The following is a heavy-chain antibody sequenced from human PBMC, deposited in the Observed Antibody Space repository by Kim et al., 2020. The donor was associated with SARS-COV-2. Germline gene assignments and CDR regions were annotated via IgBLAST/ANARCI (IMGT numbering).Heavy chain of an antibody. V-gene: IGHV3-11*01. J-gene: IGHJ4*02. CDR2: ISSSGSTI. Sequence: GGSLRLSCAASGFTFSDYYMSWIRQAPGKGLEWVSYISSSGSTIYYADSVKGRFTISRDNAKNSLYLQMNSLRAEDTAVYYCARAEYYYDSSGTRNWGQGALVTVSS. CDR1: GFTFSDYY. CDR3: ARAEYYYDSSGTRN. D-gene: IGHD3-22*01.